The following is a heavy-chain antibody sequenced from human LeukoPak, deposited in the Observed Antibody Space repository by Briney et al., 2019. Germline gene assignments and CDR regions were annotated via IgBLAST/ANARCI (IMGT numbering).Heavy chain of an antibody. CDR1: GFTFNTYT. CDR3: ARSDMGLSLDY. J-gene: IGHJ4*02. Sequence: GGSLRLSCAASGFTFNTYTMNWVRQAPGKGLEWVSSITASSTAIYSADSVKGRFTISRDNSKNTLYLQMNSLRAEDTAVYYCARSDMGLSLDYWGQGTLVTVSS. CDR2: ITASSTAI. D-gene: IGHD3-16*02. V-gene: IGHV3-21*01.